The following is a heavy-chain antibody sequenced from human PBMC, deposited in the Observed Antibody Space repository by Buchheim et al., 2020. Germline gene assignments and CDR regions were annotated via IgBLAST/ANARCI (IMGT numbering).Heavy chain of an antibody. V-gene: IGHV1-2*04. CDR2: INPNSGDT. Sequence: QVQLVQSGAEVKKPGASVRVSCQASGYRYSVTSDYMHWVRQAPGQGLEWMGWINPNSGDTNYAQNFQGWVTMTRDTSISTAYMELSRLRSDDTAVYYCATSGRGDSSGYYHEDYFDYWGQGTL. D-gene: IGHD3-22*01. CDR1: GYRYSVTSDY. CDR3: ATSGRGDSSGYYHEDYFDY. J-gene: IGHJ4*02.